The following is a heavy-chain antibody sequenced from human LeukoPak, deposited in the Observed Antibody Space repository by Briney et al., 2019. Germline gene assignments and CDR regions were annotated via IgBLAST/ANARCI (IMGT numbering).Heavy chain of an antibody. CDR2: ISWNSGSI. J-gene: IGHJ3*02. V-gene: IGHV3-9*03. CDR3: AKDIRFLSSSGWYWEAFDI. Sequence: TGRSLRLSCAASGFTFDDYAMHWVRHAPGKGLEWVSGISWNSGSIVYADSVKGRFTISRDNAKNSLYLQMNSLRAEDMALYYCAKDIRFLSSSGWYWEAFDIWGQGTMVTVSS. D-gene: IGHD6-19*01. CDR1: GFTFDDYA.